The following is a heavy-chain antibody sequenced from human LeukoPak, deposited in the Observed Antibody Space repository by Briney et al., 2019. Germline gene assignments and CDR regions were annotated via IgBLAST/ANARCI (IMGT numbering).Heavy chain of an antibody. CDR1: GVSFISHY. D-gene: IGHD4-17*01. Sequence: PPETLSLTCAVYGVSFISHYWSWIRQPPGKGLEWVGEITHVGSTNNDPSLKSRVTTSVDTTTNQISLNLIAVTTAHTSVYYWASEGGVYGEAHGAFDMWGPGTMVTASS. V-gene: IGHV4-34*01. CDR3: ASEGGVYGEAHGAFDM. J-gene: IGHJ3*02. CDR2: ITHVGST.